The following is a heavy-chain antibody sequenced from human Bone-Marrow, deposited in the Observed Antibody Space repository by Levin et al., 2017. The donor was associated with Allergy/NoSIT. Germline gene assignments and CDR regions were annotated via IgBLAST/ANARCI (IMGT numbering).Heavy chain of an antibody. CDR2: IYDDGRT. V-gene: IGHV3-53*01. J-gene: IGHJ4*02. CDR3: ARAVVIGGATDYSDY. Sequence: GESLKISCAASGLTVSSHFFIWVRQAPGEGPEWISVIYDDGRTFYSDSVRGRFTLSRDTSTNMLYLQMNSLRIEDTAVYYCARAVVIGGATDYSDYWGQGTLVTVSS. D-gene: IGHD2-21*01. CDR1: GLTVSSHF.